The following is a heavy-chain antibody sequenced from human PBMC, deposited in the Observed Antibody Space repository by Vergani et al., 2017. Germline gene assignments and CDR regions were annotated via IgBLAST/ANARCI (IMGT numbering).Heavy chain of an antibody. J-gene: IGHJ4*02. CDR1: GCPISSYY. CDR3: ARGYYDSSGYCLLDY. Sequence: QVQLPESGPGLVKPSETLSLTCTVPGCPISSYYWIWIRQPPGKGLEWIWYIYYSGSTNSNPALKSRVTISVDTSKNQFSLKLGAVTAADTAVYYCARGYYDSSGYCLLDYWGQGTLVTVSS. V-gene: IGHV4-59*01. CDR2: IYYSGST. D-gene: IGHD3-22*01.